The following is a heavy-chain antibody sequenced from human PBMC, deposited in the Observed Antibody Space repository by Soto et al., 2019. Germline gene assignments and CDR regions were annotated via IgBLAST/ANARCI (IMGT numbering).Heavy chain of an antibody. J-gene: IGHJ3*02. CDR2: IYPGDSDT. Sequence: GACLKRLWMSSVYGFTNYWIGWVRQMPGKGLEWMGIIYPGDSDTRYSPSFQGQVTISADKSISTAYLQWSSLKASDTAMYYCARGHVLRFLEWLYDAFDIWGQGTMVTVSS. CDR3: ARGHVLRFLEWLYDAFDI. D-gene: IGHD3-3*01. CDR1: VYGFTNYW. V-gene: IGHV5-51*01.